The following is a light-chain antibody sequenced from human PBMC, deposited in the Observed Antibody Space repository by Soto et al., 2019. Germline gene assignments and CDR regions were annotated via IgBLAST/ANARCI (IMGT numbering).Light chain of an antibody. J-gene: IGKJ3*01. CDR3: QQYGGSFI. V-gene: IGKV3-20*01. CDR1: QSINSKS. Sequence: EIVLTQSPGTLSLSPGEGATVSCRVSQSINSKSLVWYQRKFVHAPRLLIYNTSSRATGIQGRFSGSGCVTDFRLSISRLEPEDFVGYYCQQYGGSFIFGPGTKVDVK. CDR2: NTS.